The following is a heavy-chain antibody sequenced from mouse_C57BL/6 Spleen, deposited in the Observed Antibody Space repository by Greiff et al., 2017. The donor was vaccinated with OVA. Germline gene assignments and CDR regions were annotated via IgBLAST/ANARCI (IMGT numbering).Heavy chain of an antibody. J-gene: IGHJ1*03. CDR1: GYTFTSYW. D-gene: IGHD2-1*01. V-gene: IGHV1-61*01. CDR2: IYPSDSST. Sequence: QVQLQQPGAELVRPGSSVKLSCKASGYTFTSYWMDWVKQRPGQGLEWIGNIYPSDSSTHYNHKFKDKATLTVDKSSSTAYMQLSSLASEDSAVYYSARCYCNYDWYFDVWGTGTTVTVSS. CDR3: ARCYCNYDWYFDV.